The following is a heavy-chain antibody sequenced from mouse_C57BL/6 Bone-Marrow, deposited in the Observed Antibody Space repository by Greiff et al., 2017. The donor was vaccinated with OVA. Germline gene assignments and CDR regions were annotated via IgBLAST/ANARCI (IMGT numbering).Heavy chain of an antibody. J-gene: IGHJ2*01. CDR1: GYTFTDYY. CDR3: ARGGYYPYYFDY. D-gene: IGHD2-3*01. Sequence: EVKLQESGPVLVKPGASVKMSCKASGYTFTDYYMNWVKQSHGKSLEWIGVINPYNGGTSYNQKFKGKATLTVDKSSSTAYMELNSLTSEDSAVYYCARGGYYPYYFDYWGQGTTLTVSS. V-gene: IGHV1-19*01. CDR2: INPYNGGT.